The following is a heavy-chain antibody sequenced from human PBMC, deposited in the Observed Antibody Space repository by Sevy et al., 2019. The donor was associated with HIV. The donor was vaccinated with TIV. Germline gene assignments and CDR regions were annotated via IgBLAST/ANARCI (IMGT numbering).Heavy chain of an antibody. CDR3: ARGGDFNDRSAKSDFDY. Sequence: GGSLRLSCAASGFTFSNYGMHWVRQAPGKGLEWVAVIWNDGSNKYYADSVKGRFTISRDNSMNTVYLQMNSLRVEDTAVYFCARGGDFNDRSAKSDFDYWGQGTLVTVSS. CDR2: IWNDGSNK. V-gene: IGHV3-33*01. D-gene: IGHD3-22*01. J-gene: IGHJ4*02. CDR1: GFTFSNYG.